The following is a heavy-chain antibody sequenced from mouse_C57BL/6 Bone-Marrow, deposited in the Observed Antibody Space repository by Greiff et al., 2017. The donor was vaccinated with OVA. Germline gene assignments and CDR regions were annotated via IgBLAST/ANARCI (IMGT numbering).Heavy chain of an antibody. CDR1: GFNIKDYY. V-gene: IGHV14-4*01. Sequence: VQLQQSGAELVRPGASVKLSCTASGFNIKDYYMHWVKQRPEQGLEWIGWIDPENGDTKYASKFQGKATITADTSSNTAYLQLSSLTSEDTAVYYCTALCDCPFAYWGQGTLVTVSA. CDR3: TALCDCPFAY. J-gene: IGHJ3*01. D-gene: IGHD6-1*01. CDR2: IDPENGDT.